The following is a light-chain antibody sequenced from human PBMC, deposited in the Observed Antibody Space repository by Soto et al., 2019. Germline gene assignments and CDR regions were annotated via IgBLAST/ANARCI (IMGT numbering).Light chain of an antibody. CDR3: QQTASAPPWT. CDR2: AAS. CDR1: QRIGTY. V-gene: IGKV1-39*01. J-gene: IGKJ1*01. Sequence: DLQMTQSPTSLSASVGDRVTISCRASQRIGTYLAWYQQKPGKAPRLLISAASSVQSGVPPRFSGSGSGTDFILTISSLRHEDIATYYCQQTASAPPWTFGQGTKVEIK.